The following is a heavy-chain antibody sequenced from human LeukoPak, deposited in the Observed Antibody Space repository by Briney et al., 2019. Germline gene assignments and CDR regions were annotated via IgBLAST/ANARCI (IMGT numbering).Heavy chain of an antibody. CDR3: ARFAYCGGHCWYYFDY. Sequence: PSETLSLTCTVSGGSVSSYYLSRIRQPPGKGLEWIGNICSSGSTNYNPSLKSRITISVDTSKNQFSLKLSSVTAADTAVYYCARFAYCGGHCWYYFDYWGQGSLVTVSS. CDR1: GGSVSSYY. D-gene: IGHD2-21*02. V-gene: IGHV4-59*02. J-gene: IGHJ4*02. CDR2: ICSSGST.